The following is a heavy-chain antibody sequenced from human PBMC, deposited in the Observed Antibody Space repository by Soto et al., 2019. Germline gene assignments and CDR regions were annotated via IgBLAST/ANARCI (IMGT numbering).Heavy chain of an antibody. CDR1: GYTFTSYG. D-gene: IGHD3-3*01. CDR2: ISAYNGNT. J-gene: IGHJ6*02. Sequence: ASVKVSCKASGYTFTSYGISWVRQAPGQGLEWMGWISAYNGNTNYAQKLQGRVTMTTDTSTSTAYMELRSLRSDDTAVYYCARVGSDFWSSYYTGSPYYYYGMDVWGQGTTVTVSS. V-gene: IGHV1-18*01. CDR3: ARVGSDFWSSYYTGSPYYYYGMDV.